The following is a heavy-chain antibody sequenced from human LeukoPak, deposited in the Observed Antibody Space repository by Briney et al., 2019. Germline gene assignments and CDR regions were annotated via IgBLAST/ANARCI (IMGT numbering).Heavy chain of an antibody. CDR3: ARYYYGSGSYYQAPFDP. D-gene: IGHD3-10*01. CDR2: IYYSGTA. J-gene: IGHJ5*02. CDR1: GGSISNYD. V-gene: IGHV4-59*08. Sequence: SETLSLTCIVSGGSISNYDWSWIRQPLGKGLEWIGYIYYSGTANYNPSLKSRVTISVDTSKNQFSLKLSSVTAADTAVYYCARYYYGSGSYYQAPFDPWGQGTLVTVSS.